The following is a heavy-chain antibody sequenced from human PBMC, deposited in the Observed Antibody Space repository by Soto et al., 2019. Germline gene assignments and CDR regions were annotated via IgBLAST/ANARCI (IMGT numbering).Heavy chain of an antibody. CDR3: AKDKWLATIGTHAFDI. CDR1: GFTFSSYG. Sequence: QVQLVESGGGVVQPGRSVRLSCAASGFTFSSYGMHWVRQAPGKGLEWVAVISYDGSNKYYADSVKGRFTISRDNSKNTLYLQMNSLRAEDTAVYYCAKDKWLATIGTHAFDIWGQGTMVTVSS. V-gene: IGHV3-30*18. J-gene: IGHJ3*02. CDR2: ISYDGSNK. D-gene: IGHD5-12*01.